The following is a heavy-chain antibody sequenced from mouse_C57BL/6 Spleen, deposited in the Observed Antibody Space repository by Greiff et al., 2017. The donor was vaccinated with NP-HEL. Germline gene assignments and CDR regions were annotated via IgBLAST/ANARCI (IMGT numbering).Heavy chain of an antibody. D-gene: IGHD1-1*01. CDR3: TKDYGPSMDY. CDR2: IDPENGDT. V-gene: IGHV14-4*01. CDR1: GFNIKDDY. J-gene: IGHJ4*01. Sequence: EVKLMESGAELVRPGASVKLSCTASGFNIKDDYMHWVKQRPEQGLEWIGWIDPENGDTEYASKFQGKATITADTSSNTAYLQLSSLTSEDTAVYYCTKDYGPSMDYWGQGTSVTVSS.